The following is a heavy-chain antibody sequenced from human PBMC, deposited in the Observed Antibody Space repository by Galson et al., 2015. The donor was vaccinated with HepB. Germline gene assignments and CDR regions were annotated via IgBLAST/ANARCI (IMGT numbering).Heavy chain of an antibody. Sequence: SVKVSCKASGYTFTSYYMHWVRQAPGQGLEWMGIINPSGGSTSYAQKFQGRVTMTRDTSTSTVYMELSSLRSEDTAVYYCASSPKTYYYGSGSYYREGGADVWGQGTTVTVSS. CDR2: INPSGGST. J-gene: IGHJ6*02. D-gene: IGHD3-10*01. CDR1: GYTFTSYY. CDR3: ASSPKTYYYGSGSYYREGGADV. V-gene: IGHV1-46*01.